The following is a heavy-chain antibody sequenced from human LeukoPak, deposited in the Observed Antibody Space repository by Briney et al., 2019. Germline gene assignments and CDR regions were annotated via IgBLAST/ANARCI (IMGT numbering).Heavy chain of an antibody. Sequence: SETLSLTCSVSGGSINSYWWSWIRQPAGKGLEFIGRIYTTGMTNYNPSLKSRVSMSVDTSKNQFSLELRSVTAADTAVYYCARLADMVMGTWFDPGAQGTVVSVFS. V-gene: IGHV4-4*07. CDR3: ARLADMVMGTWFDP. CDR1: GGSINSYW. CDR2: IYTTGMT. J-gene: IGHJ5*02. D-gene: IGHD5-18*01.